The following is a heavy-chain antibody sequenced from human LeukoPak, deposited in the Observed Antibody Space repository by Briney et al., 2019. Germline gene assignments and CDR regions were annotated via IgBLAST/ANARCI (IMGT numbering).Heavy chain of an antibody. Sequence: PGGSLRLSCAASGFTFSSYSMNWVRQAPGKGLEWVSSISSSSSYIYYADSVKGRFTISRDNAKNSLYLQMNSLRAEDTAVYYCARGFRYCSSTSCYALDYWGQGTLVTVSS. J-gene: IGHJ4*02. CDR1: GFTFSSYS. D-gene: IGHD2-2*01. V-gene: IGHV3-21*01. CDR2: ISSSSSYI. CDR3: ARGFRYCSSTSCYALDY.